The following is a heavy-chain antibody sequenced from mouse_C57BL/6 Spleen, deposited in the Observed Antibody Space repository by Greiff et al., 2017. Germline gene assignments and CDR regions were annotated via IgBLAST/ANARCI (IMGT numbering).Heavy chain of an antibody. V-gene: IGHV1-69*01. CDR2: IDPSDSYT. CDR1: GYTFTSYW. J-gene: IGHJ2*01. D-gene: IGHD2-4*01. Sequence: QVQLQQPGAELVMPGASVKLSCKASGYTFTSYWMHWVKQRPGQGLEWIGEIDPSDSYTNYNQKFKGKSTLTVDKSSSTAYMQLSSLTSEDSAVYYCAVGRLRRDFDYWGQGTTLTVSS. CDR3: AVGRLRRDFDY.